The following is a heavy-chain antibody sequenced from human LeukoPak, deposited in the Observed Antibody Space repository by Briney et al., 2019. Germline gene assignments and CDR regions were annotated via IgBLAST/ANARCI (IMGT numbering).Heavy chain of an antibody. J-gene: IGHJ4*02. D-gene: IGHD3-16*02. CDR3: ARVRVWGSYRYFDY. CDR2: IYYSGST. CDR1: GGSISSYY. Sequence: SETLSLTCTVSGGSISSYYWSWIRQPPGKGLEWIGYIYYSGSTNYNPSLKSRVTISVDTSKNQFSLKLSSVTAADTAVYYCARVRVWGSYRYFDYWGQGTLVTVSS. V-gene: IGHV4-59*01.